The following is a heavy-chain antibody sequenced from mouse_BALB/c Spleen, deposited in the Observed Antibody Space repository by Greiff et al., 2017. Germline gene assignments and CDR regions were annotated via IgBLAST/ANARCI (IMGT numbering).Heavy chain of an antibody. CDR3: ARFGYYGSRFFYYAMDY. CDR2: IYPYNGGT. CDR1: GYTFTDYN. V-gene: IGHV1S29*02. D-gene: IGHD1-1*01. Sequence: EVQLQQSGPELVKPGASVKISCKASGYTFTDYNMHWVKQSHGKSLEWIGYIYPYNGGTGYNQKFKSKATLTVDNSSSTAYMELRSLTSEDSAVYYCARFGYYGSRFFYYAMDYWGQGTSVTVSS. J-gene: IGHJ4*01.